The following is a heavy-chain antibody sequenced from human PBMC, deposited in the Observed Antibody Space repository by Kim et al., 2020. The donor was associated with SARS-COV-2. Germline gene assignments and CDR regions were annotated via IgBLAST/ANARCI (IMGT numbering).Heavy chain of an antibody. V-gene: IGHV5-51*01. D-gene: IGHD2-21*02. J-gene: IGHJ6*02. CDR2: IYPGDSDT. CDR1: GYSFTSYW. CDR3: ARHLTDTYCGGDCYSDYYGMDV. Sequence: GESLKISCKGSGYSFTSYWIGLVRQMPGKGLEWMGIIYPGDSDTRYSPSFQGQVTISADKSISTAYLQWSSLKASDTAMYYCARHLTDTYCGGDCYSDYYGMDVWGQGTTVTVSS.